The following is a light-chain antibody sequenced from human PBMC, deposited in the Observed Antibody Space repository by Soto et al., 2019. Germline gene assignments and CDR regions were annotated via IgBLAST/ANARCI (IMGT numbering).Light chain of an antibody. CDR1: QSVSTY. CDR2: DAS. V-gene: IGKV3-11*01. Sequence: EIVLTQSPATLSLSPGERATLSCRASQSVSTYLAWYQQTSGQAPRLLIYDASNRATGIPARFSGSGSGTDFTLTISSLEPEDFAVYFCQQRSNWPPVTFGGGTKVDIK. CDR3: QQRSNWPPVT. J-gene: IGKJ4*01.